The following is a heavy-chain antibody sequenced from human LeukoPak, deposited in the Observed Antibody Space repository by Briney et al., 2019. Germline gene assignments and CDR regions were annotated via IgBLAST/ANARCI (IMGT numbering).Heavy chain of an antibody. CDR1: GYTFTTYA. Sequence: ASVKVSCKASGYTFTTYAMNWVRQAPGQGLEWMGWINTNTGNPTYAQGFTGRFVFSLDTSVSTAYLQISSLKAEDTAVYYCARAPIVVVPAAMLHWFDPWGQGTLVTVSS. V-gene: IGHV7-4-1*02. CDR3: ARAPIVVVPAAMLHWFDP. CDR2: INTNTGNP. D-gene: IGHD2-2*01. J-gene: IGHJ5*02.